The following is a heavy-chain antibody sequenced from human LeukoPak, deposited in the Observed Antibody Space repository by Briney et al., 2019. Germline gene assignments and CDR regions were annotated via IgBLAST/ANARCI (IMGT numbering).Heavy chain of an antibody. CDR1: GYTLTDFG. Sequence: ASVKVSCKASGYTLTDFGISWVRQAPGQGLEWMGGIIPIFGTANYAQKFQGRVTITADESTSTAYMELSSLRSEDTAVYYCARVNYYYMDVWGKGTTVTVSS. CDR3: ARVNYYYMDV. V-gene: IGHV1-69*13. CDR2: IIPIFGTA. J-gene: IGHJ6*03.